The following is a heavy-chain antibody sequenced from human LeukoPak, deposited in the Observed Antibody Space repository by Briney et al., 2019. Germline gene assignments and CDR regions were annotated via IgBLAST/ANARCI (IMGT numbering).Heavy chain of an antibody. Sequence: GASVKVSCKASGYTFTGYYMHWVRQAPGQGLEWMGWINPNSGGTNYAQKFQGRVTMTRDTPISTAYMELSRLRSDDTAVYYCARDRDGYNGGDYWGQGTLVTVSS. D-gene: IGHD5-24*01. CDR2: INPNSGGT. CDR3: ARDRDGYNGGDY. CDR1: GYTFTGYY. J-gene: IGHJ4*02. V-gene: IGHV1-2*02.